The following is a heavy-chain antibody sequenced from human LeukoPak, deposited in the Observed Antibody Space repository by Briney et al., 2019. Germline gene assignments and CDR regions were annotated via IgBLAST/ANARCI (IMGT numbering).Heavy chain of an antibody. V-gene: IGHV3-23*01. CDR1: GFSFSSYE. Sequence: GGSLRLSCAASGFSFSSYEMNWVRQAPGKGLEWVSAISGGGDITYYAGSVKGRFTISRDNSKNTLYLQVSSLRADDTAVYYCAKAHSGSFYSGIHWGQGTLVTVSS. CDR3: AKAHSGSFYSGIH. D-gene: IGHD1-26*01. CDR2: ISGGGDIT. J-gene: IGHJ4*02.